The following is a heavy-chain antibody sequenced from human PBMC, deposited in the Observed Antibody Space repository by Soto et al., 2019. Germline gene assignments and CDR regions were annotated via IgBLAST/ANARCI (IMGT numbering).Heavy chain of an antibody. D-gene: IGHD6-13*01. CDR2: INPNSGGT. V-gene: IGHV1-2*02. J-gene: IGHJ4*02. Sequence: ASVKVSCKASGYTFTGYYMHWVRQAPGQGLEWMGWINPNSGGTNYAQKFQGRVTMTRETSISTAYMELRRLRSEDTAVYYCAREAAAALMVHDXWGQGTLVTVSX. CDR3: AREAAAALMVHDX. CDR1: GYTFTGYY.